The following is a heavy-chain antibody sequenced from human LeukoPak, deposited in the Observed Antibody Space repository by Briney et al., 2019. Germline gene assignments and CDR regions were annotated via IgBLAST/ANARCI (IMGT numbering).Heavy chain of an antibody. CDR3: ARSYQLLWSTTFFVY. Sequence: PGGSLRLSCAASGFTFSSYGMHWVRQAPGKGLEWVAFIRYDGSNKYYADSVKGRFTISRDNSKNTLYLQMNSLRAEDTAVYYCARSYQLLWSTTFFVYWGQGTLVTVSS. D-gene: IGHD2-2*01. J-gene: IGHJ4*02. V-gene: IGHV3-30*02. CDR2: IRYDGSNK. CDR1: GFTFSSYG.